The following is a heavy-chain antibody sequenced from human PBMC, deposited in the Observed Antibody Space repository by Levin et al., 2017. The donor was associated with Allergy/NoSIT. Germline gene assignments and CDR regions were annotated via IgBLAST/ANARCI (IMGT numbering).Heavy chain of an antibody. V-gene: IGHV3-53*01. CDR3: AREVSFGDYVLGY. D-gene: IGHD4-17*01. CDR1: GFDVNTNY. J-gene: IGHJ4*02. CDR2: IFGRDSS. Sequence: GGSLRLSCVASGFDVNTNYMAWVRQAPGKGLEWVSFIFGRDSSDYADSVKGRFTISRDNSKNTLFLQMNNLRAEDTPVYYCAREVSFGDYVLGYWGQGTLVSVSS.